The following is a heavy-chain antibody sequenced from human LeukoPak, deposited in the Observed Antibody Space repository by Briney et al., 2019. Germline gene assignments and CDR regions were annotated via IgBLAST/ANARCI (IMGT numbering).Heavy chain of an antibody. Sequence: PGGSPRLSCAASGFTFNNYEMNWVRQAPGKGLEWISYVTSSGGTTYYADSVKGRFTISRDNAKNSLYLQMNSLRAEDTAVYYCAREGGSKNWFDPWGQGTLVTVSS. D-gene: IGHD1-26*01. V-gene: IGHV3-48*03. CDR2: VTSSGGTT. CDR1: GFTFNNYE. J-gene: IGHJ5*02. CDR3: AREGGSKNWFDP.